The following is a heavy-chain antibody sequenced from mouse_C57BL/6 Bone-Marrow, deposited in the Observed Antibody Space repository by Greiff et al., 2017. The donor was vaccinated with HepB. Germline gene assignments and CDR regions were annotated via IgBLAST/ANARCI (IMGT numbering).Heavy chain of an antibody. CDR3: AFITTVERVCYAMDY. Sequence: QVQLQQPGAELVRPGTSVKLSCKASGYTFTSYWMHWVKQRPGQGLEWIGVIDPSDNYTNYNQKFKGKATLTVDTSSSTAYMQLSSLTSEDSAVYYCAFITTVERVCYAMDYWGQGTSVTVSS. CDR2: IDPSDNYT. V-gene: IGHV1-59*01. CDR1: GYTFTSYW. J-gene: IGHJ4*01. D-gene: IGHD1-1*01.